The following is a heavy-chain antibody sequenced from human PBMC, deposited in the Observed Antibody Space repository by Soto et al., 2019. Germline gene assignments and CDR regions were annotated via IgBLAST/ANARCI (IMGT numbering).Heavy chain of an antibody. D-gene: IGHD3-10*01. CDR3: AVSMVRGVILSPNWLDP. Sequence: SVKVSCKASGGTFSSYTISWVRQAPGQGLEWMGRIIPILGIANYAQKFQGRVTITADKSTSTAYMELSSLRSEDTAVYYCAVSMVRGVILSPNWLDPWGQGTLVTVSS. CDR1: GGTFSSYT. CDR2: IIPILGIA. J-gene: IGHJ5*02. V-gene: IGHV1-69*02.